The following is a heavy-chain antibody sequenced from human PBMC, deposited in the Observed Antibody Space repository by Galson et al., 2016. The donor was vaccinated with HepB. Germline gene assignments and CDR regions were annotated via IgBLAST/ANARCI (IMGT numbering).Heavy chain of an antibody. D-gene: IGHD3-16*02. CDR2: TYSSATT. V-gene: IGHV4-39*01. Sequence: SETLSLTCTISGGPISSSGYYWAWIRQPPGKGLEWIGSTYSSATTYHNPSLKRRVNISIDASKKQVFLNVSSVTAADTALYYCARQTGTFRGVRLGESSSPCYFDHWGQGTLVSVSA. CDR3: ARQTGTFRGVRLGESSSPCYFDH. J-gene: IGHJ4*02. CDR1: GGPISSSGYY.